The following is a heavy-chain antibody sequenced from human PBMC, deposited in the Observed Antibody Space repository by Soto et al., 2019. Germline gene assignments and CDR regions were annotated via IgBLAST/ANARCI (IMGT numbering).Heavy chain of an antibody. D-gene: IGHD6-13*01. V-gene: IGHV3-21*01. CDR2: ISSSSSYI. CDR1: GFTFSSYS. CDR3: ARGRGAAGTDSVQYYGMDV. J-gene: IGHJ6*02. Sequence: EVQLVESGGGLVKPGGSLRLSCAASGFTFSSYSMNWVRQAPGKGLEWVSSISSSSSYIYYADSVKGRFTISRDNAKNSPYLPMNSLRAEDTAVYYCARGRGAAGTDSVQYYGMDVWGQGTTVTVSS.